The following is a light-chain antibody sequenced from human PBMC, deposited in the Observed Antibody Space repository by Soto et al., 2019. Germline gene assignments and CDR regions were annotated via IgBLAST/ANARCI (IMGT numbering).Light chain of an antibody. J-gene: IGKJ1*01. Sequence: EIVMTQSPAALSVSPGARATLSCRASQSVTSNLAWYQKKPCQAPRLLIYGASTRATGIPARFSGSGSGTEFTLTISSLQSEDCAVYCCQQYKDSWTFGRGTKVDIK. CDR1: QSVTSN. CDR2: GAS. CDR3: QQYKDSWT. V-gene: IGKV3-15*01.